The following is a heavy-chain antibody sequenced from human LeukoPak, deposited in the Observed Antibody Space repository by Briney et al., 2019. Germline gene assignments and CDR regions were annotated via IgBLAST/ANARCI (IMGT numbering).Heavy chain of an antibody. V-gene: IGHV3-30*02. Sequence: GGSLRLSCAASGFTFSSYGMHWVRQAPGKGLEWVAFIRYDGSNKYYADSVKGRFTISRDNSKNTLYLQMNSLRAEDTAVYYCARDGAPVWFGEEMHAFDIRGQGTMVTVSS. CDR1: GFTFSSYG. CDR3: ARDGAPVWFGEEMHAFDI. J-gene: IGHJ3*02. D-gene: IGHD3-10*01. CDR2: IRYDGSNK.